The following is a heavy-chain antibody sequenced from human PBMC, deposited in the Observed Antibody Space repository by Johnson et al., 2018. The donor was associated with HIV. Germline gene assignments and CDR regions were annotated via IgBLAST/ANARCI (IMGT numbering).Heavy chain of an antibody. CDR3: AKGPAAVFGLVADI. Sequence: VQLVESGGGLVQPGGSLRLSCVVSGFIVSSNYMRWVRQAPGKGLEWVSVFFGGVGPSYADPVTARFTISRDNSKNTLYLQMNSLRAEDTAVYYCAKGPAAVFGLVADIWGQGTKVTVSS. V-gene: IGHV3-66*02. D-gene: IGHD3/OR15-3a*01. CDR2: FFGGVGP. CDR1: GFIVSSNY. J-gene: IGHJ3*02.